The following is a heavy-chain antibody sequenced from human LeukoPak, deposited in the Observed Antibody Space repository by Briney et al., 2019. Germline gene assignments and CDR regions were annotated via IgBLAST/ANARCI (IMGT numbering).Heavy chain of an antibody. D-gene: IGHD3-9*01. CDR2: INQDGSEK. CDR3: ARDASLVTAYSYYYMDV. CDR1: GFTFSNYW. J-gene: IGHJ6*03. Sequence: EGSLRLSCAASGFTFSNYWMSWVRQAPGKGLEWVANINQDGSEKYYVDSVKGRFTISRDNAKNSLYLQVNSLRAEDTAVYYCARDASLVTAYSYYYMDVWGKGTTVTVSS. V-gene: IGHV3-7*01.